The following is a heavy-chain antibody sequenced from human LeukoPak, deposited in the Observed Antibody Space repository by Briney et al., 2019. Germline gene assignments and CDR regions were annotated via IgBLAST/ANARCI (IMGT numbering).Heavy chain of an antibody. V-gene: IGHV1-69*05. CDR3: ARVSGKAAAGNGYYYYMDV. D-gene: IGHD6-13*01. CDR2: IIPIFGTA. CDR1: GGTFSSYA. J-gene: IGHJ6*03. Sequence: ALVKVSCKASGGTFSSYAISWVRQAPGQGLEWMGGIIPIFGTANYAQKFQGRVTITTDESTSTAYMELSSLRSEDTAVYYCARVSGKAAAGNGYYYYMDVWGKGTTVTVSS.